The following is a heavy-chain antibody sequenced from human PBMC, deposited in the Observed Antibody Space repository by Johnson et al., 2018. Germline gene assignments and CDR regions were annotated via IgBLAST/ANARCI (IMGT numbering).Heavy chain of an antibody. V-gene: IGHV3-7*01. CDR2: IKQDVSEK. CDR3: ARVHLEGAFDI. J-gene: IGHJ3*02. D-gene: IGHD5-24*01. CDR1: GFTFSSYW. Sequence: EVQLVEAGGGLVQPGGSLRLSCAASGFTFSSYWMSWVRQAPGEGLEWVANIKQDVSEKYYVDSVKGRFSISRDNAKNSLYLQMNSLRVEDPAVYYCARVHLEGAFDIWGQGTMVTVSS.